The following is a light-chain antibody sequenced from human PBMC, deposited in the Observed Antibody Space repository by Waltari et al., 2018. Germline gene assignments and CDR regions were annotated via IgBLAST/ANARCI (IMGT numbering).Light chain of an antibody. CDR1: ISDVGTYNL. CDR2: EDN. J-gene: IGLJ2*01. Sequence: QSALTQPASVSGSPGQSITISCTGTISDVGTYNLVSWYQQHPGKAPKLIIYEDNKRPSGVSDRLSGSKSGNTASLTIYGLQAEDEADYYCCTYVGRTTFHVTFGGGTKLTVL. CDR3: CTYVGRTTFHVT. V-gene: IGLV2-23*02.